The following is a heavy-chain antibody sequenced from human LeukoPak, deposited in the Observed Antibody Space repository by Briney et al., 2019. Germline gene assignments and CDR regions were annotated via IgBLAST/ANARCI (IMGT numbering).Heavy chain of an antibody. CDR3: ANRNYMEV. CDR2: IRNDGGDK. V-gene: IGHV3-30*02. J-gene: IGHJ6*03. Sequence: GGSLRLSCAASGFTFGSYAVHWVRQAPGKGLEWVSFIRNDGGDKYYADSVKGRFTISRDNSKNTVYLQMNSLRAEDTAVYYCANRNYMEVWGKGTTVTISS. CDR1: GFTFGSYA.